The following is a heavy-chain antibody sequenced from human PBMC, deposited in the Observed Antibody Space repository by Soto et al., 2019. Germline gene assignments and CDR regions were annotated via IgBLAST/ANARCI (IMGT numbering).Heavy chain of an antibody. Sequence: GVSLRLSCAASGFTFSKYAMTWARQAPGKGLEWVSAISYTGGDTYYVDSVKGRFTVSRDNSKNTLYLQMHSLRAEDTAVYYCAKDRVPKDSSGYYSIITDAWGQGTVVTVDS. CDR1: GFTFSKYA. CDR3: AKDRVPKDSSGYYSIITDA. CDR2: ISYTGGDT. D-gene: IGHD3-22*01. V-gene: IGHV3-23*01. J-gene: IGHJ1*01.